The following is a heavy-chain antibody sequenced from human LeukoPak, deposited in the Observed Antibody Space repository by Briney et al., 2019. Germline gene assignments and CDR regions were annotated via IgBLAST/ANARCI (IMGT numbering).Heavy chain of an antibody. V-gene: IGHV4-34*01. CDR3: ARGFRGDNFDY. CDR1: GGSLSGYY. Sequence: SETLSLTCAVYGGSLSGYYWSWIRQPPGKGLEWIGTMYHSGSTNYNPSLKSRVTISVDTSKNQFSLKLSSVTAADTAAYFCARGFRGDNFDYWGQGTLVTVSS. CDR2: MYHSGST. J-gene: IGHJ4*02. D-gene: IGHD7-27*01.